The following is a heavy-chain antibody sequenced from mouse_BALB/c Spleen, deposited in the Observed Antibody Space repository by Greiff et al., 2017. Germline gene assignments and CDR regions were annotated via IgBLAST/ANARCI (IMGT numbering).Heavy chain of an antibody. V-gene: IGHV5-17*02. D-gene: IGHD1-1*01. Sequence: EVKLVESGGGLVQPGGSRKLSCAASGFTFSSFGMHWVRQAPEKGLEWVAYISSGSSTIYYADTVKGRFTISRDNPKNTLFLQMTSLRSEDTAMYYCARSDCYGFDYWGQGTTLTVSS. CDR3: ARSDCYGFDY. CDR1: GFTFSSFG. J-gene: IGHJ2*01. CDR2: ISSGSSTI.